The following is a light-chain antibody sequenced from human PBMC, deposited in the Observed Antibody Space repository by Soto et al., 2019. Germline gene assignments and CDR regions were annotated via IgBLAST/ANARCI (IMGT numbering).Light chain of an antibody. V-gene: IGLV1-40*01. CDR1: SSNIGAGYD. J-gene: IGLJ3*02. CDR3: QSYDSSLSAGV. Sequence: QSVLTQPPSVSGAPGQRVTISCTGSSSNIGAGYDVHWYQQLPGTAPKLLIYGNSNRPSGVPDRFSGSKSGTSASLPITGLQAEDEADHYCQSYDSSLSAGVFGGGTKLTVL. CDR2: GNS.